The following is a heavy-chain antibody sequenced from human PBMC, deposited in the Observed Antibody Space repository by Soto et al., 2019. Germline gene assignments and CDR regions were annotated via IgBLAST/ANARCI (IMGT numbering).Heavy chain of an antibody. V-gene: IGHV4-39*01. J-gene: IGHJ5*02. D-gene: IGHD3-3*02. CDR2: IFYLGSS. CDR1: GDSIISSDFY. CDR3: ARHSLALRKNNWFDP. Sequence: SDTLSLTCTVSGDSIISSDFYWCWVRQPPGKGLEWIGSIFYLGSSYYNPSLKSRVTMSVDTSKNQFSLRLRSVTAADTALYFCARHSLALRKNNWFDPWGQGXMVTVSS.